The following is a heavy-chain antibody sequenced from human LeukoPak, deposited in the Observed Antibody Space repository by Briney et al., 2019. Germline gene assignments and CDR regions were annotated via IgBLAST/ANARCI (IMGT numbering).Heavy chain of an antibody. CDR1: GFTFNSLG. V-gene: IGHV3-23*01. J-gene: IGHJ4*02. Sequence: PGGSLTLYCAASGFTFNSLGMSWVRQAQGKGLEWVSGISGSSARTYYADSVKGRFTISRDNSKNTMYLQIHTLSAADTAVYYSARDPAMYNWGRGTLVTVSS. CDR3: ARDPAMYN. D-gene: IGHD5-18*01. CDR2: ISGSSART.